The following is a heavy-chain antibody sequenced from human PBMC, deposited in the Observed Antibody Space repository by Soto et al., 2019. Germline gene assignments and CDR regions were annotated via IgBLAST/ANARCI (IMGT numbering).Heavy chain of an antibody. J-gene: IGHJ6*02. V-gene: IGHV4-34*01. CDR1: GGSFSGYY. Sequence: SETLSLTCAVYGGSFSGYYWSWIRQPPGKGLEWIGEINHSGSTNYNPSLKSRVTISVDTSKNQFSLKLSSVTAADTAVYYCARAGYDFWSGYYYYGMDVWGQGTTVTVSS. D-gene: IGHD3-3*01. CDR3: ARAGYDFWSGYYYYGMDV. CDR2: INHSGST.